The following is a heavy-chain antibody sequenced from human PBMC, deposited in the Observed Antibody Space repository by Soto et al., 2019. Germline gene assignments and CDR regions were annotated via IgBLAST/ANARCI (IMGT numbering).Heavy chain of an antibody. CDR2: IYYSGST. D-gene: IGHD2-15*01. J-gene: IGHJ5*02. V-gene: IGHV4-31*03. CDR1: GGSISSGGYY. Sequence: PSETLSLTCTVSGGSISSGGYYWSWIRQHPGKGLEWIGYIYYSGSTYYNPSLKSRVTISVDTSKNQFSLKLSSVTAADTAVYYCARESGYCRCGSCYSVHNWFDLWGQGILVNLSS. CDR3: ARESGYCRCGSCYSVHNWFDL.